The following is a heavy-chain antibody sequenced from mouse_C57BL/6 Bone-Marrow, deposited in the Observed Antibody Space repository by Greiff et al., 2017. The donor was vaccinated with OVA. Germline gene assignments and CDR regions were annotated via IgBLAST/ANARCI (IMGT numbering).Heavy chain of an antibody. CDR2: IHPNSGST. Sequence: QVQLQQPGAELVKPGASVKLSCKASGYTFTSYWMHWVKQRPGQGLEWIGMIHPNSGSTNYNEKLKRKATLTVDKSSSPAYMQLSSLPSEDSAVEDSAKYDYGSSGAMDYWGQGTAVTVSS. CDR3: AKYDYGSSGAMDY. D-gene: IGHD1-1*01. CDR1: GYTFTSYW. J-gene: IGHJ4*01. V-gene: IGHV1-64*01.